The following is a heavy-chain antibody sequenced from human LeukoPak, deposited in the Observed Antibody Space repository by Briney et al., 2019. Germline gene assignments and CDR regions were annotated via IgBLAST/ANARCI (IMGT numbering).Heavy chain of an antibody. D-gene: IGHD3-10*01. CDR1: GGTFSSFA. V-gene: IGHV1-69*13. CDR3: ARDRALGSGEFDWYFDL. J-gene: IGHJ2*01. Sequence: APVKVSCKASGGTFSSFALSWVRQAPGQGLEWMGGINPLFGAANYAQKFQGRVTVAVDESSTTAYMELSSLRSEDTAVYYCARDRALGSGEFDWYFDLWGRGTLVTVSS. CDR2: INPLFGAA.